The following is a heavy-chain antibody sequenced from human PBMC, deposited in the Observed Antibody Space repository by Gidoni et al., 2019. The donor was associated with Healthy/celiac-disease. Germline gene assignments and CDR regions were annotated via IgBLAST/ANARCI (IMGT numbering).Heavy chain of an antibody. CDR2: INSDVSST. V-gene: IGHV3-74*01. CDR1: GFTFSSYW. D-gene: IGHD2-21*02. CDR3: AREGIVVVTAEAFDI. J-gene: IGHJ3*02. Sequence: ELQLVESGGGLVQPGGSLRLSCAASGFTFSSYWMHWVLQAPGKGLVWVSRINSDVSSTSYADSVKGRFAISRDNAKNTLYLQMNSLRAEDTAVYYCAREGIVVVTAEAFDIWGQGTMVTVSS.